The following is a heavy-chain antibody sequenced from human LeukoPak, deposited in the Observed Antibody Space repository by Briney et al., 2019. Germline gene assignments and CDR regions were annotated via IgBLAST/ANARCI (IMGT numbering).Heavy chain of an antibody. V-gene: IGHV4-59*01. Sequence: SETLSLTCTVSGGSISSYYWSWIRHPPGKGLEWIGYIYYSGSTNYNPSLKSRVTISVDTSKNQFSLKLSYVPAADPAVYYCARAPRSLTGTTYFYYYYYMHVWGKGTTVTVSS. CDR2: IYYSGST. CDR1: GGSISSYY. D-gene: IGHD1/OR15-1a*01. J-gene: IGHJ6*03. CDR3: ARAPRSLTGTTYFYYYYYMHV.